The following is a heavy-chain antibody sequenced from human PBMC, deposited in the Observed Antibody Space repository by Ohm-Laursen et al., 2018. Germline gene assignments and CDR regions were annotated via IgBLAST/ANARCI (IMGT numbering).Heavy chain of an antibody. CDR1: GGSISSDY. CDR3: ARHRGSRRAFDI. D-gene: IGHD3-16*01. Sequence: SDTLSLTCTVSGGSISSDYCSWIRQPPGKGLEWIGYMYNSGSPNYNTSLKSRVSISVDTSKNHFSLKLSSVTAADTAVYYCARHRGSRRAFDIWGQGTLVTVSS. V-gene: IGHV4-59*08. J-gene: IGHJ3*02. CDR2: MYNSGSP.